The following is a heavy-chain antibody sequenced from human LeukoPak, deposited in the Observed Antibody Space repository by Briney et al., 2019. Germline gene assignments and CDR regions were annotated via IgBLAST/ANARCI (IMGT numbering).Heavy chain of an antibody. CDR3: ARGHPAGQGWLQLRSYFDY. CDR1: GGSFSGYY. CDR2: INHSGST. V-gene: IGHV4-34*01. D-gene: IGHD5-24*01. J-gene: IGHJ4*02. Sequence: KTSETLSLTCAVYGGSFSGYYWSWIRQPPGKGLEWIGEINHSGSTNYNPSLKSPVTISVDTSKNQFSLKLSSVTAADTAVYYCARGHPAGQGWLQLRSYFDYWGQGTLSPSPQ.